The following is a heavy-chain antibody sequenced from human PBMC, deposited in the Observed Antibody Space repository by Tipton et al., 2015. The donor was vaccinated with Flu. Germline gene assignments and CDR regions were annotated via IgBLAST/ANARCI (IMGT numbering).Heavy chain of an antibody. CDR1: GYSISSGYY. CDR2: IYHSGST. Sequence: TLSLTCAVSGYSISSGYYWGWIRQPPGKGLEWIGSIYHSGSTYYNPSLKSRVTISVDTSKNPFSLKLSSVTAADTAVYYCAGQRLILDDSSGYYDYWGQGTLVTVSS. D-gene: IGHD3-22*01. J-gene: IGHJ4*02. V-gene: IGHV4-38-2*01. CDR3: AGQRLILDDSSGYYDY.